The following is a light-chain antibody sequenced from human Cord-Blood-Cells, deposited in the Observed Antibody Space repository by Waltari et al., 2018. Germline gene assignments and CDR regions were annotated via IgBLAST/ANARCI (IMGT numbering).Light chain of an antibody. Sequence: SSELTQDPAVSVALGQTVRITCQGDSIRSYYASWSQQKPGQAPVLVIYGKNNRPSGSPDRFSGSSSGNTASLTITGAQAEDEADYYCNSRDSSGNHYVFGTGTKVTVL. CDR2: GKN. CDR3: NSRDSSGNHYV. J-gene: IGLJ1*01. CDR1: SIRSYY. V-gene: IGLV3-19*01.